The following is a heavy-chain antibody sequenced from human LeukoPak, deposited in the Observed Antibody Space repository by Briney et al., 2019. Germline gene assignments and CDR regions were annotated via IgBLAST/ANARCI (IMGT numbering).Heavy chain of an antibody. V-gene: IGHV4-59*01. CDR1: GGSITEYY. D-gene: IGHD5-24*01. CDR3: ARVFRRDGYFDY. CDR2: IFYTGNT. J-gene: IGHJ4*02. Sequence: SETLSLTCTVSGGSITEYYWSWIRQPPGKGLEWIWYIFYTGNTNYNPSLKSRVTISVDASKNQFSLQLSSVTAADTAVYYCARVFRRDGYFDYWGQGTLVTVSS.